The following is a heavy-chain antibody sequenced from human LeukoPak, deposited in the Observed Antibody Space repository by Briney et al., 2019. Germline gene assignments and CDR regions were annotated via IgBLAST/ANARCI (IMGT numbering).Heavy chain of an antibody. CDR2: IYHSGST. D-gene: IGHD6-13*01. CDR3: ARDRAGEPPTAIAAAGGVGSRGFDY. Sequence: PSETLSLTCTVSCYSISSGYYWGWIRQPPGKGLEWIGSIYHSGSTYYNPSLKSRVTISVDTSKNQFSLKLRSVTAADTAVYYCARDRAGEPPTAIAAAGGVGSRGFDYWGQGTLVTVSS. CDR1: CYSISSGYY. V-gene: IGHV4-38-2*02. J-gene: IGHJ4*02.